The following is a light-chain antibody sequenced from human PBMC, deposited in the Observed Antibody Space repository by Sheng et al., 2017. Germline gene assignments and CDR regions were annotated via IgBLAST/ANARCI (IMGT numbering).Light chain of an antibody. CDR2: DVS. V-gene: IGLV2-14*01. Sequence: QSALTQPPSASGSPGQSVTISCTGTSSDVGGYNYVSWYQQHPGKAPKLMIYDVSNRPSGVSIRFSGSKSGNTASLTISGLQAEDEADYYCNSYTSSSTPVVFGGGTKLTVL. CDR1: SSDVGGYNY. J-gene: IGLJ2*01. CDR3: NSYTSSSTPVV.